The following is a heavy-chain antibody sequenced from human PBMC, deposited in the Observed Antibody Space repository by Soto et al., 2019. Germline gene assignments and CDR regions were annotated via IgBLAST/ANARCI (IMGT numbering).Heavy chain of an antibody. CDR1: GVSISSYY. CDR2: IYFRGST. J-gene: IGHJ4*02. V-gene: IGHV4-59*01. Sequence: SETLSLTCTVSGVSISSYYWSWIRQPPGKGLEWIGYIYFRGSTHYNPSLKSRVSFSIDTSKNQFSLNLRSVTAADTAVYYCARDAYSSSWLDYWGQGTLVTVS. CDR3: ARDAYSSSWLDY. D-gene: IGHD6-13*01.